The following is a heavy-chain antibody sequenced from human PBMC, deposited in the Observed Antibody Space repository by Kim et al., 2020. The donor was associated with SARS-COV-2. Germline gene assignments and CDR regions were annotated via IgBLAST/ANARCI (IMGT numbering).Heavy chain of an antibody. CDR1: GYSLISHG. V-gene: IGHV1-18*04. D-gene: IGHD3-10*01. CDR2: ISPYSGHK. Sequence: ASVKVSCKASGYSLISHGTFWVRQAPGQGLEWVGWISPYSGHKKYAQKFEGRVIMTTDTPTSTAYMELTSLRSDDTAVYYCARGDKYGFSPLDHWGQGTLVTVSS. J-gene: IGHJ4*02. CDR3: ARGDKYGFSPLDH.